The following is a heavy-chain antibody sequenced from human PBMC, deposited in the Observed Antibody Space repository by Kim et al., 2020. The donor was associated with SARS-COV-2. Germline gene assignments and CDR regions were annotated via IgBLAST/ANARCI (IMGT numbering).Heavy chain of an antibody. CDR1: GLTVSTTY. CDR3: VRDGTNTWGFDY. V-gene: IGHV3-53*01. Sequence: GGSLRLSCAASGLTVSTTYMNWVRQAPGSRLEWISVIYSSGVTFYADVVKGRFILSRDDSKNTVYLQMNNLRTDDTAVYFCVRDGTNTWGFDYWGQGTLVTVS. J-gene: IGHJ4*02. D-gene: IGHD7-27*01. CDR2: IYSSGVT.